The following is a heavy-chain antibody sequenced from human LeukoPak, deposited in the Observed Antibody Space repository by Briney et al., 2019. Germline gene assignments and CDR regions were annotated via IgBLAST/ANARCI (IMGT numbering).Heavy chain of an antibody. CDR2: ISGGGTST. CDR1: GFTFSTYP. D-gene: IGHD3-22*01. V-gene: IGHV3-23*01. J-gene: IGHJ4*02. Sequence: GGSLRLSCAASGFTFSTYPISWVRQAPGKGLEWVSAISGGGTSTYYADSVKDRFTISRDNSRNTLYLQMNSLRAEDMAVYYCARDRDYYDSSGYHYWGQGTLVTVSS. CDR3: ARDRDYYDSSGYHY.